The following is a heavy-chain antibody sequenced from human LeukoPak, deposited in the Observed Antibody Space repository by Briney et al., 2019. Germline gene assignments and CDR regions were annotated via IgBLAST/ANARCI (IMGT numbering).Heavy chain of an antibody. CDR2: INPNSGGT. D-gene: IGHD4-17*01. J-gene: IGHJ4*02. CDR3: ARDFDVAFSTETTRNY. CDR1: GYTFTGYY. V-gene: IGHV1-2*02. Sequence: ASVKVSCKASGYTFTGYYMHWVRQAPGQGLEWMGWINPNSGGTNYAQKFQGRVTMTRDTSISTAYMELSRLRSVDTAVYYCARDFDVAFSTETTRNYWGQGTLVTVSS.